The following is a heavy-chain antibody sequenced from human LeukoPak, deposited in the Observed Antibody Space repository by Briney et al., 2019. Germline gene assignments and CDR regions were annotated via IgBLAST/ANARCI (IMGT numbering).Heavy chain of an antibody. CDR2: ISWNSGSI. CDR1: GFTFSSYG. D-gene: IGHD7-27*01. V-gene: IGHV3-9*01. J-gene: IGHJ4*02. CDR3: AKGTNWGSFDY. Sequence: AGGSLRLSCAASGFTFSSYGMSWVRQAPGKGLEWVSGISWNSGSIGYADSVKGRFTISRDNAKNSLYLQMNSLRAEDTALYYCAKGTNWGSFDYWGQGTLVTVSS.